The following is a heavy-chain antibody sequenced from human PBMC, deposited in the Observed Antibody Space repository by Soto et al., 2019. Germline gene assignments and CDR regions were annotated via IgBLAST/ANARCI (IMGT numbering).Heavy chain of an antibody. V-gene: IGHV4-30-2*01. CDR2: IYHSGST. J-gene: IGHJ4*02. CDR1: GGSISSGGYS. Sequence: PSETLSLTCAVSGGSISSGGYSWSWIRQPPGKGLEWIGYIYHSGSTYYNPSLKSRVTISVDRSKNQFSLKLSSVTAADTAVYYCARRLTGFDYWGQGTLVTVSS. CDR3: ARRLTGFDY.